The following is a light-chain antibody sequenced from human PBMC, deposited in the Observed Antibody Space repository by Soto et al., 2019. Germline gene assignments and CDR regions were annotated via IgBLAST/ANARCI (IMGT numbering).Light chain of an antibody. V-gene: IGKV3-20*01. CDR3: QQYENPPT. Sequence: ELVFSHSAGTPSATPGERATLYRTASQSVTSSYLAWYQQKPGQAPRLLIYGASTRAAGIPDRFSGSGSGTDFTLTISSLKPEDIATYYCQQYENPPTFGQGTQLEIK. CDR1: QSVTSSY. J-gene: IGKJ5*01. CDR2: GAS.